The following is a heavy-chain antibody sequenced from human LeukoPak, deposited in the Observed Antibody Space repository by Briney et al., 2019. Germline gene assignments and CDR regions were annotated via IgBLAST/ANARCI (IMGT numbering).Heavy chain of an antibody. D-gene: IGHD3-22*01. Sequence: PGGSLRLSCAASGFTFSSYAMSWVRQAPGKGLEWVSTISGSGGSTYYADSVKGRFTISRDNSKNTLYLQMNSLRAEDTAIYYCAKMXXYXDPYYFDYWGQGTLVTVSS. V-gene: IGHV3-23*01. CDR2: ISGSGGST. CDR1: GFTFSSYA. CDR3: AKMXXYXDPYYFDY. J-gene: IGHJ4*02.